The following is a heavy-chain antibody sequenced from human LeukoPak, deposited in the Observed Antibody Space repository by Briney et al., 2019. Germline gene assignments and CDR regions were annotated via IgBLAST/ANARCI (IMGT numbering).Heavy chain of an antibody. CDR1: GFTFSSYW. J-gene: IGHJ4*02. V-gene: IGHV3-7*01. D-gene: IGHD3-10*01. Sequence: PGGSLRLSCAASGFTFSSYWMSWVRQAPGKGLEGVAHIKQDGSEKYYVDSVKGRFTISRDNAKNSLYLQMNSLRAEDTAVYYCARGESALLWFGELYGNQDYWGQGTLVTVSA. CDR3: ARGESALLWFGELYGNQDY. CDR2: IKQDGSEK.